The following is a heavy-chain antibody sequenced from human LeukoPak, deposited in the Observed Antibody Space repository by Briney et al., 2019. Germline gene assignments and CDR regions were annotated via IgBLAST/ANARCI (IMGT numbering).Heavy chain of an antibody. CDR1: GFNFGDYA. CDR3: TRDQSPIAAAEPGDDSFDV. CDR2: IRSKVYGGTT. J-gene: IGHJ3*01. V-gene: IGHV3-49*03. D-gene: IGHD6-13*01. Sequence: GGSLRLSCTASGFNFGDYAMSWFRQAPGKGLEWVGLIRSKVYGGTTEYAASVKGRFTFSRDDSKSIAYLLMNSLKTEDTAVYYCTRDQSPIAAAEPGDDSFDVWGQGTMVTVSS.